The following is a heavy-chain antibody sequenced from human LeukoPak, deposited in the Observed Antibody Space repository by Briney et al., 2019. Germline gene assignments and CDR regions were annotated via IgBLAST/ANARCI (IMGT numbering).Heavy chain of an antibody. CDR1: GGSISSTTYY. Sequence: SQTLSLTCSVSGGSISSTTYYWSWLRQPAGKGLEWIGRNYSSGSTNYNPSLKSRVTISVDTSKNQFSLKLNSVTAADTAVYYCARGNHYYDSSGYYHNWLDPWGQGTLVTVSS. CDR2: NYSSGST. CDR3: ARGNHYYDSSGYYHNWLDP. J-gene: IGHJ5*02. D-gene: IGHD3-22*01. V-gene: IGHV4-61*02.